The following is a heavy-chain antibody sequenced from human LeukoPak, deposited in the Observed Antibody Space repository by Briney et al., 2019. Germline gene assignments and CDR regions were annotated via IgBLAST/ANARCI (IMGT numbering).Heavy chain of an antibody. Sequence: PSETLSPTCTVSGGSISNYYWSWIRQPPGKGLEWIGYIYYSGSTYYNPSLRSQVTISVDTSKNQFSLNLNSVTAADTAVYYCARALSGTYGLFQHWGQGTRATVSS. D-gene: IGHD1-26*01. CDR3: ARALSGTYGLFQH. V-gene: IGHV4-59*01. J-gene: IGHJ1*01. CDR2: IYYSGST. CDR1: GGSISNYY.